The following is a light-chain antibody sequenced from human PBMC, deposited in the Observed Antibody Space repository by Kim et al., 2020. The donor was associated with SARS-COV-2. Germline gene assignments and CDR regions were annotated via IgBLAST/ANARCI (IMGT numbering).Light chain of an antibody. V-gene: IGKV3-20*01. Sequence: EIVLTQSPGTLSLSPGEKATLSCRASQPVSSSYLAWYQQKPGQAPSLLIYGASTRATGIPDRFSGSESGTDFTLTISGLEPEDSAVYYCQQYYSSRYTFGQGTKLEIK. J-gene: IGKJ2*01. CDR3: QQYYSSRYT. CDR2: GAS. CDR1: QPVSSSY.